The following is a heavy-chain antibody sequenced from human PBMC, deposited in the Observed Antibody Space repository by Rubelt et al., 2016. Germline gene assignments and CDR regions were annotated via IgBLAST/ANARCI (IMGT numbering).Heavy chain of an antibody. CDR1: GYSFSDYW. V-gene: IGHV5-51*01. Sequence: EVQLVQSASEVKKAGQTLKISCKGSGYSFSDYWIAWVRQRPGKGLEWMGSIYSADSDTTYSPSFQGQVTIPVDKSITTAYLRWTSLQASDTAVYYCARHYSSSTEMDHWGQGTLVTVSS. J-gene: IGHJ4*02. D-gene: IGHD4-11*01. CDR2: IYSADSDT. CDR3: ARHYSSSTEMDH.